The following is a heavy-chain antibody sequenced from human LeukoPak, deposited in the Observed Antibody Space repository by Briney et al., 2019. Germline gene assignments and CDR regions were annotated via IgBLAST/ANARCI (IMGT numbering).Heavy chain of an antibody. CDR3: ARDGRPYYFDY. Sequence: GGSLRLSCAGSGFTVSSSYMSWVRQAPGKGLERVSLIYGGGSTYYADSVKGRFTISRDNSKNTLYLQMNSLRAEDTAVYYCARDGRPYYFDYWGPGTLVTVSS. CDR2: IYGGGST. CDR1: GFTVSSSY. V-gene: IGHV3-53*01. J-gene: IGHJ4*02. D-gene: IGHD1-26*01.